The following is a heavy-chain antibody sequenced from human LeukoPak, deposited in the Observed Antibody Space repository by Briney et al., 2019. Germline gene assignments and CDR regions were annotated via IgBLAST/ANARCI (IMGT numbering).Heavy chain of an antibody. D-gene: IGHD6-13*01. CDR1: GFTFSSYS. CDR2: ISSSSSYI. V-gene: IGHV3-21*01. Sequence: GGSLRLSCAASGFTFSSYSMNWVRQAPGKGLEWVSSISSSSSYIYYADSVKGRFTISRDNAKNSLYLQMNSLRAEDTAVYYCARAGLAAAGTGPAFDIWGQGTMVTVSS. J-gene: IGHJ3*02. CDR3: ARAGLAAAGTGPAFDI.